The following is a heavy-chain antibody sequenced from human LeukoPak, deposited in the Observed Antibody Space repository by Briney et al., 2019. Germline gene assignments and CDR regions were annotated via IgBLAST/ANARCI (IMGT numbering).Heavy chain of an antibody. J-gene: IGHJ4*02. D-gene: IGHD3-3*01. CDR3: VRQGTNSGYYLLDY. CDR2: VAHKGPTVYSPTLNR. V-gene: IGHV4-34*01. CDR1: GGSLSDFY. Sequence: SETLSLTCAVYGGSLSDFYWSWIRQSPGKGLQWIGEVAHKGPTVYSPTLNRKYNPSLERRVTMSVDPSKNQFSLKLTSVTVADTATYYCVRQGTNSGYYLLDYWGPGHLVTVSS.